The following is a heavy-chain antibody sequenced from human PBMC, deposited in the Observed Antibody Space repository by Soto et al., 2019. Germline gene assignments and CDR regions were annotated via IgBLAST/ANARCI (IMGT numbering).Heavy chain of an antibody. CDR1: GFTFISYA. Sequence: VQLVESGGGVVQPGRSLRLSCAASGFTFISYAMHWVRQAPGQGLEWGAVISFYGSTEYYADAVKGRFTISRDNSKHTAYLKMNSLRSEDPAVYYGARSRHGAGSYTHFYYGVDVWGQGTTVTVSS. CDR2: ISFYGSTE. D-gene: IGHD3-10*01. J-gene: IGHJ6*02. CDR3: ARSRHGAGSYTHFYYGVDV. V-gene: IGHV3-30-3*01.